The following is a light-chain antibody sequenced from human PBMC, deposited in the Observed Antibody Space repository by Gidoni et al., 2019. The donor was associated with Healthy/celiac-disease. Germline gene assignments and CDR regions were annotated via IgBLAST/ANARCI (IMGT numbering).Light chain of an antibody. V-gene: IGKV1-5*03. J-gene: IGKJ1*01. CDR3: QQYNSYAWT. CDR2: KAS. CDR1: QSISSW. Sequence: DIQMTQSPSTLSASVGDRVTITCRASQSISSWLAWYQQKPGKARKLLIYKASSLESGGPSRFSGSGSGTEFTLTISSLQPDDFATYYCQQYNSYAWTCXQXTKVEIK.